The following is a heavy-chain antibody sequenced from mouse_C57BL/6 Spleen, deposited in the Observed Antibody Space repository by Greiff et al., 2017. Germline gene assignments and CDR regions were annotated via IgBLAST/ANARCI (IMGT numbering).Heavy chain of an antibody. CDR2: IDPSDSYT. CDR3: ARGSGYYAMDY. J-gene: IGHJ4*01. V-gene: IGHV1-69*01. Sequence: QVHVKQPGAELVMPGASVKLSCKASGYTFTSYWMHWVKQRPGQGLEWIGEIDPSDSYTNYNQKVKGKSTVTVDNASIKAYMQLSSLASEDSAVYYCARGSGYYAMDYWGQGTSVTVSS. D-gene: IGHD3-1*01. CDR1: GYTFTSYW.